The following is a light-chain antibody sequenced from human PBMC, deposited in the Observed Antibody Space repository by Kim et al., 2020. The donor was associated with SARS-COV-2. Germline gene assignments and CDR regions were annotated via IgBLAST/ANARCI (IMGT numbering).Light chain of an antibody. CDR1: SSNIGAGYD. J-gene: IGLJ3*02. V-gene: IGLV1-40*01. CDR3: QSYDSSLSGSV. Sequence: RVTISGTGGSSNIGAGYDVHWYQQLPGTAPKLLIYGNSNRPSGVPDRFSGSKSGTSASLAITGLQAEDEADYYCQSYDSSLSGSVFGGGTKLTVL. CDR2: GNS.